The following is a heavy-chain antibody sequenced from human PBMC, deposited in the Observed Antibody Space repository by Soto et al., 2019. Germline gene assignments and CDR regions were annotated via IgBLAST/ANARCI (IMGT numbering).Heavy chain of an antibody. V-gene: IGHV4-34*01. CDR2: INHSGST. CDR1: GGSFSGYY. D-gene: IGHD6-13*01. CDR3: ARMQLVLYGMDV. Sequence: SETLSLTCAVYGGSFSGYYWSWIRQPPGKGLEWIGEINHSGSTNYNPSPKSRVTISVDTSKNQFSLKLSSVTAADTAVYYCARMQLVLYGMDVWGQGTTVTVYS. J-gene: IGHJ6*02.